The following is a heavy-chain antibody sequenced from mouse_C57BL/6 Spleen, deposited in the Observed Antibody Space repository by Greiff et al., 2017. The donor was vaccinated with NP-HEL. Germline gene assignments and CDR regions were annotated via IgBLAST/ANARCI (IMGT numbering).Heavy chain of an antibody. J-gene: IGHJ3*01. CDR2: IYPGDGDT. D-gene: IGHD5-5*01. V-gene: IGHV1-82*01. CDR3: AREDGLPEAY. CDR1: GYAFSSSW. Sequence: VQLVESGPELVKPGASVKISCKASGYAFSSSWMNWVKQRPGKGLEWIGRIYPGDGDTNYNGKFKGKATLTADKSSSTAYMQLSSLTSEDSAVYFCAREDGLPEAYWGQGTLVTVSA.